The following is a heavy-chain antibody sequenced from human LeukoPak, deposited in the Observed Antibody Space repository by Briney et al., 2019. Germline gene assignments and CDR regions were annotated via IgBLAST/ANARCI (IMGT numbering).Heavy chain of an antibody. J-gene: IGHJ3*02. CDR1: GYRFTSHW. V-gene: IGHV5-51*01. Sequence: GEALKISCRGSGYRFTSHWIGWVRQMPGKGLEGMGIIYPGDYDTRYSPSLQGQVTISAAKSNSTDSLPWGSLKASDTAMYYCARLGDSSGYIDTFDMWGRGTMVTVSS. D-gene: IGHD3-22*01. CDR3: ARLGDSSGYIDTFDM. CDR2: IYPGDYDT.